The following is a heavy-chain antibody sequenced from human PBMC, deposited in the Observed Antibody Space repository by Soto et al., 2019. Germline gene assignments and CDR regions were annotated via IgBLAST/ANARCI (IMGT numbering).Heavy chain of an antibody. CDR2: MNPNSGDT. J-gene: IGHJ5*02. D-gene: IGHD4-17*01. Sequence: EASVKVSCKASGSTFTSYDINWVRQATGQGLEYLGWMNPNSGDTAYVQKFQGRLTMTWDTSITTAYMELSGLRSEDTALYFCARGVKYGAYSRWFDPWGQGTLVTVSS. CDR3: ARGVKYGAYSRWFDP. CDR1: GSTFTSYD. V-gene: IGHV1-8*01.